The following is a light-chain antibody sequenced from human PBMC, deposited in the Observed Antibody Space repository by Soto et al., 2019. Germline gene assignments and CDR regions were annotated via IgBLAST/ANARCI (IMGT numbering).Light chain of an antibody. CDR1: QSISRR. J-gene: IGKJ1*01. CDR2: KAS. CDR3: LQDINYPWT. V-gene: IGKV1-5*03. Sequence: IQLTHCPSSLSTSVRDIVTITCRASQSISRRLAWYQQKPGKPPKILMYKASSLESGVPSRFRGSGSGTEFTLTISSLQPDDFATYYCLQDINYPWTFGQATKVDIK.